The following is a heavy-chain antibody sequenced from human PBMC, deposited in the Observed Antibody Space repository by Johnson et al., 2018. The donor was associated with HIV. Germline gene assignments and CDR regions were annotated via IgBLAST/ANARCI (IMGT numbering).Heavy chain of an antibody. J-gene: IGHJ3*02. V-gene: IGHV3-13*01. CDR2: IGTAGDT. D-gene: IGHD4-11*01. Sequence: VQLVESGGGLVQPGGSLRLSCAASGFTFSSYDMHWVRQATGKGLERVSAIGTAGDTYYPGSVKGRFTISRENAKNSLYLQMNSLRAGDTAVYYCARETVTSGAFDIWGQGTMVTVSS. CDR3: ARETVTSGAFDI. CDR1: GFTFSSYD.